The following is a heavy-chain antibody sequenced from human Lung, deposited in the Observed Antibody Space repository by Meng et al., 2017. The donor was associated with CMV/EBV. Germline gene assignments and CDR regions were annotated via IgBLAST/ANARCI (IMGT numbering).Heavy chain of an antibody. D-gene: IGHD3-16*01. CDR2: IIHIFGTA. J-gene: IGHJ4*02. Sequence: KGSGVTFSGDAISWVRQAPGQGLEWMGGIIHIFGTANYAQKFQGRVTITTDESTSTAYMELSSLRSEDTAVYYCARGPGELYYFDYWGQGTLVTVSS. CDR1: GVTFSGDA. V-gene: IGHV1-69*05. CDR3: ARGPGELYYFDY.